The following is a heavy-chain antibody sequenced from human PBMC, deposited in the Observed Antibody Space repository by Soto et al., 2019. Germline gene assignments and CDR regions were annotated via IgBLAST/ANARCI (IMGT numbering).Heavy chain of an antibody. CDR2: ISSSSSTI. D-gene: IGHD3-22*01. V-gene: IGHV3-48*02. J-gene: IGHJ6*02. CDR3: ARDGKYYDRSGYSLAHYYYYGMDV. CDR1: GFTFSSYS. Sequence: GGSLRLSCAASGFTFSSYSMNWVRQAPGKGLEWVSYISSSSSTIYYADSVKGRFTISRGNAKNSLYLQMNSLRDEDTAVYYCARDGKYYDRSGYSLAHYYYYGMDVWGQGPTVTVSS.